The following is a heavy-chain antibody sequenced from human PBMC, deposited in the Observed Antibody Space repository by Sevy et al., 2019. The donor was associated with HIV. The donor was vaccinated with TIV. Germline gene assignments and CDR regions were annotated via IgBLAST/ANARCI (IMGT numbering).Heavy chain of an antibody. J-gene: IGHJ4*02. Sequence: GGSLRLSCAASGFTFRTFAMSWVRQAPGKGLQWVSSISETGTSTYYADSVEGRFTISRDNSKKTLYLQMNSLRAEDTALYYCAKYAGDFPHFDYWGQGTLVTVSS. CDR1: GFTFRTFA. CDR3: AKYAGDFPHFDY. CDR2: ISETGTST. D-gene: IGHD7-27*01. V-gene: IGHV3-23*01.